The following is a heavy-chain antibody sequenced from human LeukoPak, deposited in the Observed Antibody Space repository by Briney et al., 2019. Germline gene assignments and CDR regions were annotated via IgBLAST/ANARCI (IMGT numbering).Heavy chain of an antibody. CDR2: IYTSGST. J-gene: IGHJ4*02. CDR1: GGSISRGSYY. Sequence: SETLSLTCTVSGGSISRGSYYWSWIRQPAGKGLEWIGRIYTSGSTNYNPSLKSRVTISVDTSKNQFSLKLSSVTAADTAVYYCARDIAAAGTFDYWGQGTLVTVSS. D-gene: IGHD6-13*01. CDR3: ARDIAAAGTFDY. V-gene: IGHV4-61*02.